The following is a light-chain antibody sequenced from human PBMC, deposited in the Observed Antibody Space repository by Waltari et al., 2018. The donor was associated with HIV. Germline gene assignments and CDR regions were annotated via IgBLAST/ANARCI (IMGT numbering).Light chain of an antibody. CDR3: QVWDSSSNHVV. CDR1: NIGSKS. V-gene: IGLV3-21*02. CDR2: DDI. J-gene: IGLJ2*01. Sequence: SYVLTQPPSVSVAPGQTARITCGGHNIGSKSVHWYHPKSGQAPVLVVYDDIDRPSGIPERFSGSNSGNTATLTISRAEAGDDADYYCQVWDSSSNHVVFGGGTKLTVL.